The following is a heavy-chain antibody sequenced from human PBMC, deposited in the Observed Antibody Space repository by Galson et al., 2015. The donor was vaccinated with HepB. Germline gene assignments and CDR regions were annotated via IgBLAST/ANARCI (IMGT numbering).Heavy chain of an antibody. J-gene: IGHJ4*02. V-gene: IGHV3-23*01. Sequence: SLRLSCAASGFTFSSYAMSWVRQAPGKGLEWVSAISGSGGSTYYADSVKGRFTISRDNSKNTLYLQMNSLRAEDTAVYYCAKVYGLYYDILTGSFDYWGQGTLVTVSS. D-gene: IGHD3-9*01. CDR1: GFTFSSYA. CDR2: ISGSGGST. CDR3: AKVYGLYYDILTGSFDY.